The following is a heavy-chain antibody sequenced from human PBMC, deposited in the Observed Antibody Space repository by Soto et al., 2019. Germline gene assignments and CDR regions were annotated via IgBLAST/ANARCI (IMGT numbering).Heavy chain of an antibody. Sequence: VGSLRLSCASSVFTFSSYGMHCVRHSPGKWLEWVAVIWYDGSNKYYADSVKGRFTISRDNSKNTLYLQMNSLRAEDTAVYYCARGEVDDSSGYYTSGRSASEYLGQGTLVIVS. CDR2: IWYDGSNK. J-gene: IGHJ4*02. CDR3: ARGEVDDSSGYYTSGRSASEY. V-gene: IGHV3-33*01. D-gene: IGHD3-22*01. CDR1: VFTFSSYG.